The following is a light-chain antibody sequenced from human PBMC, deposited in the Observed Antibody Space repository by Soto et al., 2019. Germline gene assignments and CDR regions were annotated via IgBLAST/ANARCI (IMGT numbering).Light chain of an antibody. CDR3: QQYDNWTQT. J-gene: IGKJ1*01. CDR2: GAS. CDR1: QSINNN. Sequence: EIVLTQSPATRSLSAGERATLSCRASQSINNNLGWYQQKPGQAPRLLIYGASTRATGIPARFSGSGSGTEGTLTISSLKYEDGTVYYCQQYDNWTQTFGQGTKVDIK. V-gene: IGKV3-15*01.